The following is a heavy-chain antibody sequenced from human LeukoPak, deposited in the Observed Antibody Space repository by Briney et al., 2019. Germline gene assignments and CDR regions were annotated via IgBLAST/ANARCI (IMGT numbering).Heavy chain of an antibody. CDR2: INPNSGGT. Sequence: ASVKVSCKASGYTFTGYYMHWVRQAPGQGLEWMGWINPNSGGTNYAQKFQGRVTMTRDTSISTTYMELSSLRSDDTAVYYCARDVDSNGWYLYFQHWGQGTLVTVSS. CDR1: GYTFTGYY. CDR3: ARDVDSNGWYLYFQH. V-gene: IGHV1-2*02. J-gene: IGHJ1*01. D-gene: IGHD6-19*01.